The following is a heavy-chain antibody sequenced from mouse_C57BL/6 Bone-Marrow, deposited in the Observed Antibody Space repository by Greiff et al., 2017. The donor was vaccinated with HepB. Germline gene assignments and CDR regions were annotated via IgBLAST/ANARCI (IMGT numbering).Heavy chain of an antibody. V-gene: IGHV1-64*01. D-gene: IGHD2-5*01. CDR1: GYTFTSYW. CDR2: IHPNSGST. J-gene: IGHJ3*01. CDR3: GRRDYRNYEGFAY. Sequence: QVQLQQPGAELVKPGASVKLSCKASGYTFTSYWMHWVKQRPGQGLEWIGMIHPNSGSTNYNEKFKSKATLTVDKSSSTAYMQLSSLTSEDSAVYYCGRRDYRNYEGFAYWGQGTLVTVSA.